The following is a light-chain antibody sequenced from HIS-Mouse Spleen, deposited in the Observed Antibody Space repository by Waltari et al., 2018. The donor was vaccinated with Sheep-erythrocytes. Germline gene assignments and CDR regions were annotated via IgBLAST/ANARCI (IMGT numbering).Light chain of an antibody. CDR2: DVS. J-gene: IGLJ2*01. CDR1: SSDVGGYNY. V-gene: IGLV2-11*01. Sequence: QSALTQPRSVSGSPGQSVTISCTGTSSDVGGYNYVSWYQQHPGKAPKLMIYDVSKRPAGVPDRFSCCKYGSTASLTISVLQAGDEGDCFCCSYAGSYTLVCGGGTKLTVL. CDR3: CSYAGSYTLV.